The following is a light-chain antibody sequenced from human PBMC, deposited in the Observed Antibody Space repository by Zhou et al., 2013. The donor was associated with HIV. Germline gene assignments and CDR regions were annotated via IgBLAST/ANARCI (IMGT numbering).Light chain of an antibody. CDR2: HAS. J-gene: IGKJ1*01. CDR3: QQYNSYLT. Sequence: DIQLTQSPSFLSASVGDRITITCRASQAVRSYLAWFQRNPGKAPKLLIYHASDLQTGVPSRFSGSGSGTEFTLTISSLQPEDFATYYCQQYNSYLTFGQGTKVE. CDR1: QAVRSY. V-gene: IGKV1-9*01.